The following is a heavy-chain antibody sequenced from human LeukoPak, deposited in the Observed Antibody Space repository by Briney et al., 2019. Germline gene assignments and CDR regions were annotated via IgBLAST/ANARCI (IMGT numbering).Heavy chain of an antibody. CDR1: GFTFSSYG. Sequence: PGGSLRLSCAASGFTFSSYGMHWVRQAPGKGLEWVAVISYDGSNKYYADSVKGRFTISRDNAKNSLYLQMNSLRAEDTALYYCARRRYYYYYYMDVWGKGTTVTVSS. V-gene: IGHV3-30*03. CDR2: ISYDGSNK. J-gene: IGHJ6*03. CDR3: ARRRYYYYYYMDV.